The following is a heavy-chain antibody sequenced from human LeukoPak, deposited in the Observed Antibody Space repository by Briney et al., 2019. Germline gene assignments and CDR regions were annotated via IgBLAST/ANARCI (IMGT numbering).Heavy chain of an antibody. J-gene: IGHJ5*02. CDR1: GFTFSIYA. V-gene: IGHV3-23*01. CDR2: ISSSGGTT. Sequence: GGSLRLSCTASGFTFSIYAMSWVRQAPGKGLEWVAAISSSGGTTYYADSMRGRFSISRDNAKKSLYLEMTNLRAEDTAVYYCATDGAGFDTWGQGVLVTVSS. CDR3: ATDGAGFDT.